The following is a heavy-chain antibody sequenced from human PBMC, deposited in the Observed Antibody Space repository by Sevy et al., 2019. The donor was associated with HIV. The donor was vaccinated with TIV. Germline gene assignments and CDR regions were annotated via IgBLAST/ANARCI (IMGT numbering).Heavy chain of an antibody. V-gene: IGHV3-7*01. CDR1: GFSFSHYW. D-gene: IGHD3-22*01. Sequence: GSLRLSCAASGFSFSHYWMHWVRQAPGKGLEWVANIKQDESEKYYVASVKGRFTISRDNAKNSVYLQMNSLIPEDTAIYYCAMGNSGSFDYWGQGTLVTVSS. J-gene: IGHJ4*02. CDR3: AMGNSGSFDY. CDR2: IKQDESEK.